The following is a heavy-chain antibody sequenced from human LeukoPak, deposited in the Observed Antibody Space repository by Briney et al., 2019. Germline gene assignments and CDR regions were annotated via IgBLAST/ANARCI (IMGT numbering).Heavy chain of an antibody. CDR2: IIPIFGTA. Sequence: SVKVSCKASGGTFSSYALRWVRQAPGQGLDWMGGIIPIFGTANYAQKFQGRVTITADQSTSTAYMELSSLSAEDTAVYYCARGYCSSTSCYLDYWGQGTLVSVPS. CDR3: ARGYCSSTSCYLDY. CDR1: GGTFSSYA. J-gene: IGHJ4*02. D-gene: IGHD2-2*01. V-gene: IGHV1-69*13.